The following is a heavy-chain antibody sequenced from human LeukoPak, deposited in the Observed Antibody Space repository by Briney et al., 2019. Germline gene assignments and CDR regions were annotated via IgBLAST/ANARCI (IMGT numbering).Heavy chain of an antibody. CDR3: ARGPSYDSSSYFDY. J-gene: IGHJ4*02. Sequence: GGSLRLSCAASGFIVSSNYMSWVRQAPGKGLEWVSLIYSGGSTYYADSVKGRFTISRDNSKNTLYLQMNSLRAEDTAVYYCARGPSYDSSSYFDYWGQGTLVTVSS. CDR1: GFIVSSNY. CDR2: IYSGGST. D-gene: IGHD3-22*01. V-gene: IGHV3-53*01.